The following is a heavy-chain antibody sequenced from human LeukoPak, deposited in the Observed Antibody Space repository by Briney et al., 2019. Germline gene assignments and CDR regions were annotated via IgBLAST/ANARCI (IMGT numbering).Heavy chain of an antibody. J-gene: IGHJ4*02. CDR1: GGSISSYY. V-gene: IGHV4-59*08. CDR3: AALGSYYALDY. Sequence: PSETLSLTCTVSGGSISSYYWSWIRQLPGKGLEWIGYIYYSGSTNYNPSLKSRVTISVDTSKNQFSLKLSSVTAADTAVYYCAALGSYYALDYWGQGTLVTASS. D-gene: IGHD1-26*01. CDR2: IYYSGST.